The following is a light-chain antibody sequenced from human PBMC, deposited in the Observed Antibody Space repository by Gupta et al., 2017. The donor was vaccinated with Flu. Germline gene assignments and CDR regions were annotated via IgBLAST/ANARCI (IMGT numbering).Light chain of an antibody. V-gene: IGKV3D-15*02. CDR3: QQYDTSPS. Sequence: PATLSVSPGERSTLSCRANQSISTTLAWYQQRPGQAPRLLIYGASTRATGIPDRFSGSGSGTEFILTISRRQPEDFAVYYGQQYDTSPSFGEGTKVEIK. CDR2: GAS. CDR1: QSISTT. J-gene: IGKJ2*01.